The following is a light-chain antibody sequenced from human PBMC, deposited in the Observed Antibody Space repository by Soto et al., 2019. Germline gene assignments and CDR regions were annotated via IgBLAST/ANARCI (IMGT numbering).Light chain of an antibody. CDR2: GNN. V-gene: IGLV1-44*01. J-gene: IGLJ2*01. CDR1: SSNIGSNT. Sequence: QSVLTQPPSASGTPGQRVTISCSGSSSNIGSNTVNWYQQLTGTAPKLLIYGNNQRPSGVPDRFSGSKSGTSASLAISGLQSEDEDDYYCAAWDDSLNGVVFGGGTKLTVL. CDR3: AAWDDSLNGVV.